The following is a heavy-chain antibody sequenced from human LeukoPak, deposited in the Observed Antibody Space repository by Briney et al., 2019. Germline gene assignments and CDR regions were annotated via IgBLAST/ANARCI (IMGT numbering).Heavy chain of an antibody. CDR1: GFTFSSYG. Sequence: GGSLRLSCAASGFTFSSYGMHWVRQAPGKGLEWVAVIWYDGSNKYYADSVKGRFTISRDNSKNTLYLQMNSLRAEDTAVCYCAKSGSSTSFDPWGQGTLVTVSS. V-gene: IGHV3-33*06. CDR3: AKSGSSTSFDP. J-gene: IGHJ5*02. D-gene: IGHD2-2*01. CDR2: IWYDGSNK.